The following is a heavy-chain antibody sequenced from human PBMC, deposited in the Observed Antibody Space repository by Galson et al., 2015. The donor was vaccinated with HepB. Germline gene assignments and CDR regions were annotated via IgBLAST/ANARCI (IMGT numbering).Heavy chain of an antibody. V-gene: IGHV3-30*04. CDR1: GFTFSSYA. D-gene: IGHD1-14*01. CDR3: VKEQTNHYFDY. J-gene: IGHJ4*02. Sequence: SLRLSCAASGFTFSSYAMHWVRQAPGKGLEWVAAISFDGSNEFYADSVKGRFTVSRDNSKSMLYLQMSSLRFEDTALYYCVKEQTNHYFDYWGQGTLITVSS. CDR2: ISFDGSNE.